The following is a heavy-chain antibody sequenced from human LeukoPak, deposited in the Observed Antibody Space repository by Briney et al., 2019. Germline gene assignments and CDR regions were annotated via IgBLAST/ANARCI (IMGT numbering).Heavy chain of an antibody. V-gene: IGHV4-59*01. CDR1: GGSFSGYY. Sequence: SETLSLTCAVYGGSFSGYYWSWIRQPPGKGLEWIGYIYYSGSTNYNPSLKSRVTISVDTSKNQFSLKLSSVTAADTAVYYCARAADGSGSYGYWGQGTLVTVSS. J-gene: IGHJ4*02. CDR3: ARAADGSGSYGY. D-gene: IGHD3-10*01. CDR2: IYYSGST.